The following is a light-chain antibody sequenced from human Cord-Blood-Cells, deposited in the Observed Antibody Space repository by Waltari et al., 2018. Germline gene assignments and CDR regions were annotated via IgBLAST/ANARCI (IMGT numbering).Light chain of an antibody. CDR3: QQSYSTPPWT. V-gene: IGKV1-39*01. Sequence: DIQMTQSPSSLSASVGDRVTITCPASQSISSYLNWYQQKPGKAPKPMIYAASSLQSGVPSRFSGSRSGTDFTLTISSLQPEDFATYYGQQSYSTPPWTFGQGTKVEIK. CDR1: QSISSY. CDR2: AAS. J-gene: IGKJ1*01.